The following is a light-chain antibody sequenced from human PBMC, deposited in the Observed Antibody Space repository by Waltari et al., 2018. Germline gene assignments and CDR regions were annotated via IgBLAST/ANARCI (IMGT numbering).Light chain of an antibody. CDR2: YDS. CDR3: AVWDDSLNAVL. V-gene: IGLV1-36*01. CDR1: GSNIGSNP. J-gene: IGLJ2*01. Sequence: QSVLTQPPSVSEVPRPTVTISCSGSGSNIGSNPVNWYRQVPGKTPKLVVYYDSLLPSGVSDRLSGSKSGTTASLAISGLQPEDEADYYCAVWDDSLNAVLFGGGTKLTVL.